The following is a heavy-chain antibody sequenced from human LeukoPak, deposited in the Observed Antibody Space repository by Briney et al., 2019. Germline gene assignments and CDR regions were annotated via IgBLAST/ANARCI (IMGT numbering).Heavy chain of an antibody. CDR2: MNPNSGNT. J-gene: IGHJ6*03. V-gene: IGHV1-8*02. CDR1: GYTFTGYY. D-gene: IGHD3-16*01. CDR3: ARGLWGYPYYYYYMDV. Sequence: ASVKVSCKASGYTFTGYYMHWVRQAPGQGLEWMGWMNPNSGNTGYAQKFQGRVTMTRNTSISTAYMELSSLRSEDTAVYYCARGLWGYPYYYYYMDVWGKGTTVTISS.